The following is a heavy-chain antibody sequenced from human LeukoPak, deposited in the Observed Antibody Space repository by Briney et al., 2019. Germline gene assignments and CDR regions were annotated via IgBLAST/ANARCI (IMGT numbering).Heavy chain of an antibody. Sequence: ASVKVSCKASGYTFTSYGISWVRQAPGQGLEWMGWISAYNGNTNYAQKLQGRVTMTTDTSTSTAYIELRSLRSDDTAVYYCARVHNMGLLPYYWGQGTLVTVSS. J-gene: IGHJ4*02. D-gene: IGHD3-22*01. CDR2: ISAYNGNT. V-gene: IGHV1-18*01. CDR3: ARVHNMGLLPYY. CDR1: GYTFTSYG.